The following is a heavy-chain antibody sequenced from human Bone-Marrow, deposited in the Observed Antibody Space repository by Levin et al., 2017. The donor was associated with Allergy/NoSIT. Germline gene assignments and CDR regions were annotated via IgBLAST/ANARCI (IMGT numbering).Heavy chain of an antibody. D-gene: IGHD3-22*01. CDR1: GFSLSTGGMS. CDR2: IYWDDVK. V-gene: IGHV2-5*02. Sequence: ESGPTLVKPPQTLTLTCTFSGFSLSTGGMSVAWIRQPPGKALEWLALIYWDDVKRYSPSLKTRLTITKDTSKNQVVLTMTNMDPVDTATYYCAHGPDTHGYFDYWGQGALVTVSS. J-gene: IGHJ4*02. CDR3: AHGPDTHGYFDY.